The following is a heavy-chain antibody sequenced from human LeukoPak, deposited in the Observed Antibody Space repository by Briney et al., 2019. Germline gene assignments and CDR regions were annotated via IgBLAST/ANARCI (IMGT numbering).Heavy chain of an antibody. CDR1: GFTFSGYG. CDR3: AKDLGYCSGGSCHRFDY. J-gene: IGHJ4*02. CDR2: ISYDGSNT. V-gene: IGHV3-30*18. D-gene: IGHD2-15*01. Sequence: GGSLRLSSAASGFTFSGYGRHWVGQAPGKGLEWGAAISYDGSNTYYADSVKGRFTISRDNSKNPLYLQMNSLRAEDTAVYYCAKDLGYCSGGSCHRFDYWGQGTLVTVSS.